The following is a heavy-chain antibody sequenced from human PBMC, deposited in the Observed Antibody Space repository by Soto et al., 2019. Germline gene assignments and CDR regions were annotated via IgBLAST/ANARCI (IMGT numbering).Heavy chain of an antibody. V-gene: IGHV3-23*01. J-gene: IGHJ2*01. CDR3: ARDIEYDFWGGHWYFDL. CDR1: GFTFSNYA. Sequence: GGSLRLSCAASGFTFSNYAISWVRQAPGKGLEWVSIISGSSDSTYYADSVKGRFNNSRDNAKNSLFLQMNSLRAEDTAVFYCARDIEYDFWGGHWYFDLWGRGTLVTVSS. D-gene: IGHD3-3*01. CDR2: ISGSSDST.